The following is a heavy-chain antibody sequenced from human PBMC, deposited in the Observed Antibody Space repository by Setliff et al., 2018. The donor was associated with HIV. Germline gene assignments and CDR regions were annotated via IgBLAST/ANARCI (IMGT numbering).Heavy chain of an antibody. CDR2: INAGNGNT. Sequence: GASVKVPCKASGYTFTSYAMHWVRQAPGQRLEWMGWINAGNGNTKYSQKFQGRVTITRDTSASTAYMELSSLRSEDTAVYYCARVRCSGANCFNWFDFCGQGTPVTVSS. J-gene: IGHJ5*01. CDR1: GYTFTSYA. V-gene: IGHV1-3*01. D-gene: IGHD2-15*01. CDR3: ARVRCSGANCFNWFDF.